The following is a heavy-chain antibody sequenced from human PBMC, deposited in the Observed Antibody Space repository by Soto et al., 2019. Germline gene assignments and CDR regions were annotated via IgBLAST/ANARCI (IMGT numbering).Heavy chain of an antibody. CDR2: IRYDGSTK. D-gene: IGHD3-10*01. CDR1: GFTFISYA. J-gene: IGHJ4*01. V-gene: IGHV3-30-3*01. Sequence: GGSLRLSCAASGFTFISYAMHWVRQAPGKGLEWVAVIRYDGSTKYYADSVKGRFTISRDNSKNTLYLQMNSLRAEDTAVYFCARDYVLLRFCELLGWGQGTLVTVSS. CDR3: ARDYVLLRFCELLG.